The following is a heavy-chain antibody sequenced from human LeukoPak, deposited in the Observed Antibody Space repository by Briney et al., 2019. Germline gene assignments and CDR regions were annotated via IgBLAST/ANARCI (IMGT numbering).Heavy chain of an antibody. CDR3: AAVAPPSSTPPHNGYMDV. CDR1: GYTFTSYY. D-gene: IGHD2-2*01. CDR2: INPSGGST. V-gene: IGHV1-46*01. Sequence: GASVKVSCKASGYTFTSYYMHWVRQAPGQGLEWMGIINPSGGSTSYAQKFQGRVTMTRDTSTSTVYMELSSLRSEDTAVYYCAAVAPPSSTPPHNGYMDVWGKGTTVTVSS. J-gene: IGHJ6*03.